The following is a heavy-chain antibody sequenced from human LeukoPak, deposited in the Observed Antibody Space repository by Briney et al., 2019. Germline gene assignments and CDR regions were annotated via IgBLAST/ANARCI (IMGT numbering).Heavy chain of an antibody. CDR3: ARIHIAVAGITDY. V-gene: IGHV3-21*01. Sequence: GGSLRFSCAASGFTFSSYSMNWVRQAPGKGLEWVSSISSKSTYIYYADSVKGRFTISRDNAKSSLYLQMNSLRAEDTAIYYCARIHIAVAGITDYWGQGTLVTVSS. CDR2: ISSKSTYI. J-gene: IGHJ4*02. D-gene: IGHD6-19*01. CDR1: GFTFSSYS.